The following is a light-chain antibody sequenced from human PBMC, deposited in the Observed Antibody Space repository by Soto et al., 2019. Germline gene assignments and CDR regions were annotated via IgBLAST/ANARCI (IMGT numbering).Light chain of an antibody. V-gene: IGLV1-40*01. J-gene: IGLJ1*01. CDR1: SSNIGADYA. Sequence: QSALAQPPSVSAAPGQRVTISCTGSSSNIGADYAVHWYQQLPGTAPKLLIYGNSNRPSGVPDRFSGSKSGTSASLAITGLQAEDEAEYYCQSYDTSLSAYVFGTGTKVTVL. CDR2: GNS. CDR3: QSYDTSLSAYV.